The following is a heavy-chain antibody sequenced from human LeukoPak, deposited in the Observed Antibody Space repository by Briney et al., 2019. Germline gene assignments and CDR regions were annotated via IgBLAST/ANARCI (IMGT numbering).Heavy chain of an antibody. D-gene: IGHD3-22*01. V-gene: IGHV1-18*01. CDR3: ATVTYYYESTLSGFDP. J-gene: IGHJ5*02. CDR1: GYTFTSYG. Sequence: ASVKVSCKASGYTFTSYGISWVRQAPGQGLEWMGWISAYNGNTNYAQKLQGRVTMTTDTSTSTAFMELRSLSSDDTAVYYCATVTYYYESTLSGFDPWGQRTLVTVCS. CDR2: ISAYNGNT.